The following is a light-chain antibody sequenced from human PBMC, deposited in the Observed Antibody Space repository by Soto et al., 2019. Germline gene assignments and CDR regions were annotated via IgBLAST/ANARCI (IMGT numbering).Light chain of an antibody. CDR3: QQYGSSTWT. CDR1: QSVSSTY. CDR2: GAS. J-gene: IGKJ1*01. V-gene: IGKV3-20*01. Sequence: EIVLTQSPGTLSLSPGERATLSCRASQSVSSTYLAWYQQKPGQAPRLLIYGASSRATGIPDRFSGSGSGTDFTLTISRLEPEDFAVYYCQQYGSSTWTFGQGPKVE.